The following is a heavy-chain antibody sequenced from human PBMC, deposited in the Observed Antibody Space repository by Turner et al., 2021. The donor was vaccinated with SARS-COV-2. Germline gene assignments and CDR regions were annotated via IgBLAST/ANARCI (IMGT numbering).Heavy chain of an antibody. CDR2: IWYDGSNK. D-gene: IGHD1-26*01. J-gene: IGHJ4*02. Sequence: QVQLVQSGGGVVQPGRSLRPSCAASGFTFSSYGMHWVRQASGKGVEWVAVIWYDGSNKYNADSVKGRFTISRDNSKNTLYLQMNSLRAEDTAVYYCATGSGSYYFSPTYYFDYWGQGTLVTVSS. CDR1: GFTFSSYG. CDR3: ATGSGSYYFSPTYYFDY. V-gene: IGHV3-33*01.